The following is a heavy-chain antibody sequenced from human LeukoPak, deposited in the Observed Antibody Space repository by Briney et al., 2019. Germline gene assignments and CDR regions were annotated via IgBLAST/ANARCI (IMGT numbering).Heavy chain of an antibody. CDR2: ISGSGGST. Sequence: GGSLRLSCAASGFTFSSYAMSWVRQAPGKGLEWVSAISGSGGSTYYADSVKGRFTISRDNSKNTLYLQMNSLRAEDTAVYYCATYYYDSSGYYPRTYYYYGMDVWGQGTTVTVSS. V-gene: IGHV3-23*01. CDR1: GFTFSSYA. J-gene: IGHJ6*02. D-gene: IGHD3-22*01. CDR3: ATYYYDSSGYYPRTYYYYGMDV.